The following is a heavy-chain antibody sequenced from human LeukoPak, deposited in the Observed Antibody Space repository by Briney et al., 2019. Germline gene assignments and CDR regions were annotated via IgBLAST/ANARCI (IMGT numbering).Heavy chain of an antibody. V-gene: IGHV1-18*01. CDR1: GYTFTSYG. Sequence: GASVKVSCKASGYTFTSYGISWVRQAPGQGLEWMGWISAYNGNTNYAQKLQGRVTMTTDTSTSTVYMELNSLRSEDTAVYYCAREDWTGTTSHFDNWGQGTLVTVSS. D-gene: IGHD1-1*01. CDR2: ISAYNGNT. J-gene: IGHJ4*02. CDR3: AREDWTGTTSHFDN.